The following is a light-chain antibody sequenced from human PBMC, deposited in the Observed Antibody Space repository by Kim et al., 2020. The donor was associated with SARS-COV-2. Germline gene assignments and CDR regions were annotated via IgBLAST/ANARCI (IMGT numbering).Light chain of an antibody. CDR3: SSWASTTSYV. Sequence: GQSFTISCTGPRFAVGAYNYFSCYQQPPDNAPKLMIYDVHNRPTGVSDRFSGSKSGNTASLTISGLQAEDEADYYCSSWASTTSYVFGTGTKVTVL. V-gene: IGLV2-14*03. CDR1: RFAVGAYNY. J-gene: IGLJ1*01. CDR2: DVH.